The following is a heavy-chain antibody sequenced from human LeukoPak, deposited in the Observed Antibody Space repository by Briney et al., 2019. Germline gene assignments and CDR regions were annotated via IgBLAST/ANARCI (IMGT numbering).Heavy chain of an antibody. CDR2: INAGNGNT. V-gene: IGHV1-3*01. CDR1: GYTFTSYA. Sequence: ASVKVSCKASGYTFTSYAMHWVRQAPGQRLEWMGWINAGNGNTKYSQKFQGRVTITRDTSASIVYLELSSLRSEDTAVYYCARYNNNWCFDYWGQGTPVTVSS. J-gene: IGHJ4*02. D-gene: IGHD6-13*01. CDR3: ARYNNNWCFDY.